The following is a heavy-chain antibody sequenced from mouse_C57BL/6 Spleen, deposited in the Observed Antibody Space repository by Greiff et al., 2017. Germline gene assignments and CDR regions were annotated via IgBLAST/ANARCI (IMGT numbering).Heavy chain of an antibody. CDR1: GYTFTDSE. D-gene: IGHD2-4*01. CDR2: LVPATGGT. J-gene: IGHJ2*01. Sequence: QVQLQQSGAALVRPGASVTLSCKASGYTFTDSEMHWVKQTLVHGLEWIGALVPATGGTAYNQKFKGKALLTADKSSITAYMELRSLTSEDTSVYYCTRLGPYDYPDYWGQGTTLTVAS. V-gene: IGHV1-15*01. CDR3: TRLGPYDYPDY.